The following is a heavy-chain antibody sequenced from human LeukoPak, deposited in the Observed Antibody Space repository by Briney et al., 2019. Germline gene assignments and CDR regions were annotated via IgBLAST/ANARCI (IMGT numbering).Heavy chain of an antibody. J-gene: IGHJ5*02. D-gene: IGHD2-21*02. CDR2: IYYSGST. Sequence: PSETLSLTCTVSGGSISSYYWSWIRQPPGKGLEWIGYIYYSGSTNYNPSLKSRVTISVDTSKNQFSLKLSSVTAADTAVYYCASGGIVVVTAINWFDPWGQGTLVTVSS. V-gene: IGHV4-59*08. CDR1: GGSISSYY. CDR3: ASGGIVVVTAINWFDP.